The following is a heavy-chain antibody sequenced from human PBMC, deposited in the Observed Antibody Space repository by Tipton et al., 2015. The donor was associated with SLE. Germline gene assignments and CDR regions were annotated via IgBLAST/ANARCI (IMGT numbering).Heavy chain of an antibody. CDR2: ITNSGNT. Sequence: TLSLTCTVSGVSISGSSYYWDWIRQPPGEGPEWIGRITNSGNTYYTPSFQSRVTMSVDTSMSQFSLKLKLVTTADTAVYFCARGDLVPTLFDYWGQGALVTVSS. J-gene: IGHJ4*02. CDR1: GVSISGSSYY. CDR3: ARGDLVPTLFDY. D-gene: IGHD5-12*01. V-gene: IGHV4-39*01.